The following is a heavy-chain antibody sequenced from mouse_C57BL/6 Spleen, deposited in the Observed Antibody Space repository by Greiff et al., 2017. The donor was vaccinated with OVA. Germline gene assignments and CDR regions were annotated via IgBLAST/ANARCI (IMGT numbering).Heavy chain of an antibody. Sequence: QVQLQQSGAELVKPGASVKLSCTASGFTFTSYWITWVQQRPGQGLEWIGNIYPGRGSTDYTEKFKGQATLTVDTTSNTDNMQLSSLTSVDSAVYYSARRIYYGTDGVSMDYWGQGTSVTVSS. CDR2: IYPGRGST. V-gene: IGHV1-55*01. J-gene: IGHJ4*01. CDR1: GFTFTSYW. CDR3: ARRIYYGTDGVSMDY. D-gene: IGHD2-1*01.